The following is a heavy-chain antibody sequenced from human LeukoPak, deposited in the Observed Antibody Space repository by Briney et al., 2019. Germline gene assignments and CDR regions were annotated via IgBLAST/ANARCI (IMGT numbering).Heavy chain of an antibody. J-gene: IGHJ6*04. CDR2: IYTSGST. CDR1: GGSISSYD. D-gene: IGHD3-10*01. V-gene: IGHV4-4*07. CDR3: ARDSLVRGEDV. Sequence: SETLSLTCTVSGGSISSYDWSWIRQPAGKGLEWIGRIYTSGSTNYNPSLKGRVTMSVDTSKNQFSLKLSSVTAADTAVYYCARDSLVRGEDVWGKGTTVTVSS.